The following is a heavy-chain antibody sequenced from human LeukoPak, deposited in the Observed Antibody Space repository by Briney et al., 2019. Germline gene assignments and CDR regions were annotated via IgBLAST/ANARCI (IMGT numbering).Heavy chain of an antibody. CDR2: IYYSGST. CDR1: GGSISSYY. Sequence: PSETLSLTCTVSGGSISSYYWIWIRQPPGKGLEWIGYIYYSGSTNYNPSLKSRVTISVDTSKNQFSLKLSSVTAADTAVYYCARRIFVDTAFDYWGQGTLVTVSS. D-gene: IGHD5-18*01. CDR3: ARRIFVDTAFDY. V-gene: IGHV4-59*08. J-gene: IGHJ4*02.